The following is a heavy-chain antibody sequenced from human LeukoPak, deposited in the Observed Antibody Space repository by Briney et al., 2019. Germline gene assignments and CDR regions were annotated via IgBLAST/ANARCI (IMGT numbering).Heavy chain of an antibody. CDR3: ARGDIAASGTPYDY. V-gene: IGHV4-34*01. J-gene: IGHJ4*02. CDR1: GGSFIGYY. Sequence: PSETLSLTCAVYGGSFIGYYWSWIRQPPGKGLEWIGEINHSGSTNYNPSLKSRVTISVDTSKKQFSLKLSSVTAADTAVYFCARGDIAASGTPYDYWGQGTLVTVSS. D-gene: IGHD6-13*01. CDR2: INHSGST.